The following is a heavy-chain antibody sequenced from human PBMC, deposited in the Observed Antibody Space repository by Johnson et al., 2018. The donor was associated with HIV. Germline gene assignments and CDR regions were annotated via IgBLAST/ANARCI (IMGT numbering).Heavy chain of an antibody. CDR3: ARPGVVVLPAGAFDI. Sequence: QVQLVESGGGVVRPGGSLRLSCAASGFTFTSYGMHWVRQAPGKGLEWVAVISYDGSNKYYADSVKGRFTISRDNSKNTLYLQMNSLRTEDTAVYFCARPGVVVLPAGAFDIWGPGTMVTVSS. J-gene: IGHJ3*02. V-gene: IGHV3-30*19. D-gene: IGHD3-10*01. CDR1: GFTFTSYG. CDR2: ISYDGSNK.